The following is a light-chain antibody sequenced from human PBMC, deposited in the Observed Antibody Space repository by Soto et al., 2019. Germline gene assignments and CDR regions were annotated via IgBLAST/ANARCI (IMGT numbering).Light chain of an antibody. CDR1: QSIGSY. CDR3: RRSYSPPLFT. CDR2: AAS. V-gene: IGKV1-39*01. Sequence: DRQMTQSPSSLSASVGDRVTITCRSSQSIGSYVNWYQQKPGKAPKLLIYAASSLQSGVPSRFSVSVSGTDVTLTISSLQPEDFATYYCRRSYSPPLFTFAPGTNVDIK. J-gene: IGKJ3*01.